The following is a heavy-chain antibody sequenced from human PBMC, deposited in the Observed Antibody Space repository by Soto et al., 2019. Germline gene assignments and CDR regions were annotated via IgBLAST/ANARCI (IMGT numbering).Heavy chain of an antibody. CDR2: ISYDGSNK. CDR3: AKGRYDFWSFYSTPYYYYGMAV. Sequence: PGGNLRLSCAASGFTFSSYAMHWVRQAPGKGLEWVAVISYDGSNKYYADSVKGRFTISRDNSKNTLYLQMNSLRAEDTAVYYCAKGRYDFWSFYSTPYYYYGMAVWGQGSTV. D-gene: IGHD3-3*01. V-gene: IGHV3-30*04. CDR1: GFTFSSYA. J-gene: IGHJ6*02.